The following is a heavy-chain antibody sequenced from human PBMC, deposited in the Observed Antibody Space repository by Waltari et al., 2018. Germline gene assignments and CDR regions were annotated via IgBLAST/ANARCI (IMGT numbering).Heavy chain of an antibody. Sequence: QVHLVQSGAEVRMPGSSVKVSCKASGDTFKGYAINWVRQAPGQGLEWMGGIILGFGTTDDAQRFQGRLTITADESMNTAYMELSSLRSEDTAVFYCARSGLGGNYFDSWGQGTLVRVSS. D-gene: IGHD1-1*01. J-gene: IGHJ4*02. CDR1: GDTFKGYA. CDR2: IILGFGTT. CDR3: ARSGLGGNYFDS. V-gene: IGHV1-69*12.